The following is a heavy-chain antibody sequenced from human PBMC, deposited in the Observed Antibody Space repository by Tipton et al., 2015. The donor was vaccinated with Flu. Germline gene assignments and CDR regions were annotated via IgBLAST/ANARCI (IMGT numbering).Heavy chain of an antibody. CDR3: ARVALEGIPSEYCSGGSCYSNDY. J-gene: IGHJ4*02. CDR2: IKQDGSEK. D-gene: IGHD2-15*01. CDR1: GFTFSSYW. V-gene: IGHV3-7*01. Sequence: CAASGFTFSSYWMSWVRQAPGKGLEWVANIKQDGSEKYYVDSVKGRFTISRDNAKNSLYLQMNSLRAEDTAVYYCARVALEGIPSEYCSGGSCYSNDYWGQGTLVTVSS.